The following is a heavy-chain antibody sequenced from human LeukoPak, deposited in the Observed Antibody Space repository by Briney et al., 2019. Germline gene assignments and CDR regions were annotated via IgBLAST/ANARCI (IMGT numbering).Heavy chain of an antibody. CDR3: ARGYVAAAGNYHYFDY. CDR1: GYTFTGYY. J-gene: IGHJ4*02. D-gene: IGHD6-13*01. CDR2: IIPIFGTA. Sequence: GASVKVSCKASGYTFTGYYMHWVRQAPGQGLEWMGGIIPIFGTANYAQKFQGRVTITTDESTSTAYMELSSLRSEDTAVYYCARGYVAAAGNYHYFDYWGQGTLVTVSS. V-gene: IGHV1-69*05.